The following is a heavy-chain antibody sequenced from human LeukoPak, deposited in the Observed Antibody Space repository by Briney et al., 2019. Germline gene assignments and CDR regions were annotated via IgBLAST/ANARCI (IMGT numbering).Heavy chain of an antibody. CDR1: GFTFSSYA. V-gene: IGHV3-23*01. Sequence: GGSLRLSCAASGFTFSSYAMSWVRQAPGKGLEWVSAISASGGSTYYADSVKGRFTISRDNSKNTLYLQMNSLRAEDTAVFYCAKGERQNRLASAADYWGQGALVTVSS. J-gene: IGHJ4*02. D-gene: IGHD6-13*01. CDR2: ISASGGST. CDR3: AKGERQNRLASAADY.